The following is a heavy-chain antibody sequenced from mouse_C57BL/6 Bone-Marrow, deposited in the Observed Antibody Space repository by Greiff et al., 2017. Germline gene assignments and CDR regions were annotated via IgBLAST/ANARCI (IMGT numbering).Heavy chain of an antibody. CDR2: IYPRSGNT. Sequence: VKVVESGAELARPGASVKLYCKASGYTFTSYGISWVKQRTGQGLEWIGEIYPRSGNTYYNEKFKGKATLTADKSSSTAYMELRSLTSEDSAVYFCSLYDLYWGQGTSVTVSS. J-gene: IGHJ4*01. CDR3: SLYDLY. V-gene: IGHV1-81*01. D-gene: IGHD2-4*01. CDR1: GYTFTSYG.